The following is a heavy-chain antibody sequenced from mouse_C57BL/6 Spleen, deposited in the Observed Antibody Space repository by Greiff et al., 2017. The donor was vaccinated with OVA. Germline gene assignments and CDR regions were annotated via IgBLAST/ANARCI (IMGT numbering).Heavy chain of an antibody. CDR2: IDPSDSET. Sequence: QVQLKQPGAELVRPGSSVKLSCKASGYTFTSYWMHWVKQRPIQGLEWIGNIDPSDSETHYNQKFKDKATLTVDKSSSTAYMQLSSLTSEDSAVYYCARWGYGSSSPFAYWGQGTLVTVSA. CDR3: ARWGYGSSSPFAY. J-gene: IGHJ3*01. D-gene: IGHD1-1*01. V-gene: IGHV1-52*01. CDR1: GYTFTSYW.